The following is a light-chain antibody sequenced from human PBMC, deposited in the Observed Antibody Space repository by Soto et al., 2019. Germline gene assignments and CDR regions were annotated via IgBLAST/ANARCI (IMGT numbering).Light chain of an antibody. CDR1: QSVSSN. J-gene: IGKJ1*01. V-gene: IGKV3-15*01. CDR2: GAS. CDR3: QQYNNWPTWT. Sequence: EIVMTQSPATLSVSPGERATLSCRASQSVSSNLAWYQQKPGHAPRLLIYGASTRATGNPARFSGSGSGTEFTLTISSLQSEDFAVYYCQQYNNWPTWTFGQGTKVDIK.